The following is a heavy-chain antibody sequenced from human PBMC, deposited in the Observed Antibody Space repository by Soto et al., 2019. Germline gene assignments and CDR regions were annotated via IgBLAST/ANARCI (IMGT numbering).Heavy chain of an antibody. CDR2: ISRSSSYT. CDR3: ARAYYYGSCAEYFQH. V-gene: IGHV3-11*03. Sequence: QVQLLESGGGLVKPGGSLRLSCAASGFTFSDYYMSWIRQAPGKGLEWVSYISRSSSYTNYADSVKGRFTISRDNANNSLYLQMNSLRAEDTAVYYCARAYYYGSCAEYFQHWGQGTLVTVSS. D-gene: IGHD3-10*01. J-gene: IGHJ1*01. CDR1: GFTFSDYY.